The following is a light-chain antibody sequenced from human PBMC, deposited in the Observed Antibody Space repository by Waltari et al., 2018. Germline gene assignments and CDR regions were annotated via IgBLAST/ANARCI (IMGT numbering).Light chain of an antibody. CDR3: QHYNEQPLT. V-gene: IGKV3-15*01. CDR1: QSISSN. J-gene: IGKJ4*01. CDR2: GAS. Sequence: EIVRTQSPATLSVSPGEGATLSCRPSQSISSNLAWYKQKPGQAPRLLIFGASTRAAGIPARFSGSESGTYFTLTISSLQAEDVAIYFCQHYNEQPLTFGGGTKVEIK.